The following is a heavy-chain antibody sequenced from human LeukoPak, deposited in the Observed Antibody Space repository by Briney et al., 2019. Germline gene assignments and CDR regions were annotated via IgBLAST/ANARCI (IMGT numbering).Heavy chain of an antibody. J-gene: IGHJ4*02. Sequence: PGGSLRLSCAASGFTFSSYGMHWVRQAPGKGLEWAAFIRYDGSNKYYADSVKGRFTISRDNSKNTLYLQMNSLRAEDTAVYYCAKSYYDSSGYYFDYWGQGTLVTVSS. CDR2: IRYDGSNK. D-gene: IGHD3-22*01. V-gene: IGHV3-30*02. CDR1: GFTFSSYG. CDR3: AKSYYDSSGYYFDY.